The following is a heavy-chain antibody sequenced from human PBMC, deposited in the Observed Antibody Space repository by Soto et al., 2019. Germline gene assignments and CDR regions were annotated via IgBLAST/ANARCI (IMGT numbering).Heavy chain of an antibody. CDR2: IYYSGST. Sequence: PSETLSLTCTVSGGSISSSSYYWGWIRQPPGKGLEWIGSIYYSGSTYYNPSLKSRVTISVDTSRNQFSLKLSSVTAADTAVYYCARRLYYDSSGFEGGGMDVWGQWTTVTVSS. CDR1: GGSISSSSYY. V-gene: IGHV4-39*01. J-gene: IGHJ6*02. D-gene: IGHD3-22*01. CDR3: ARRLYYDSSGFEGGGMDV.